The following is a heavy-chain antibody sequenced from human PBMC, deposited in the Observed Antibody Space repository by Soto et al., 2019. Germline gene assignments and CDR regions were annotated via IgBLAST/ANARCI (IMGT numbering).Heavy chain of an antibody. CDR3: ARVRKQIRLRGGFDY. Sequence: QVQLVESGGGVVQPGRSLRLSCAASGFTFSSYAMHWVRQAPGKGLEWVAVISYDGSNKYYADSVKGRFTISRDNSKNTLYLQMNSLRAEDTAVYYCARVRKQIRLRGGFDYWGQGTLVTVSS. J-gene: IGHJ4*02. CDR2: ISYDGSNK. D-gene: IGHD3-16*01. CDR1: GFTFSSYA. V-gene: IGHV3-30-3*01.